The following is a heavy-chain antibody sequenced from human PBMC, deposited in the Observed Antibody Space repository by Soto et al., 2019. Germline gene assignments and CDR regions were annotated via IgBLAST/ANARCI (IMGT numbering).Heavy chain of an antibody. J-gene: IGHJ4*02. D-gene: IGHD6-13*01. CDR1: GGSISSYY. CDR2: IYYSGST. V-gene: IGHV4-59*12. Sequence: SETLSLTCTVSGGSISSYYWSWIRQPPGKGLEWIGYIYYSGSTNYNPSLKSRVTISVDTSKNQFSLKLSSVTAADTAVYYCARIGLGTAKTSRLSIAAAGIKAIDYWGQETLVTVSP. CDR3: ARIGLGTAKTSRLSIAAAGIKAIDY.